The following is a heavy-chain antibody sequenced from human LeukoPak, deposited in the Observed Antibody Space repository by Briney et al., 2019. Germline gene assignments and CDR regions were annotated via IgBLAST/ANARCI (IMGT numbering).Heavy chain of an antibody. Sequence: GGSLRLSCAASGFIFSSYGMHWVRQAPGKGLEWVAVIWYDGSNKYYADSVKGRFTISRDNSKNTLYLQMNSLRAEDTAVYYCARDRISMVRGVMTSDYWGQGTLVTVSS. D-gene: IGHD3-10*01. CDR3: ARDRISMVRGVMTSDY. CDR2: IWYDGSNK. J-gene: IGHJ4*02. CDR1: GFIFSSYG. V-gene: IGHV3-33*01.